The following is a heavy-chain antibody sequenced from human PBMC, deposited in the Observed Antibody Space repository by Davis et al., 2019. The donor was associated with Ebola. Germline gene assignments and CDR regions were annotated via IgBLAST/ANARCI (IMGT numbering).Heavy chain of an antibody. CDR3: ATLDILTAYIPYAMDV. CDR2: VDPTGGKT. D-gene: IGHD3-9*01. V-gene: IGHV1-69-2*01. J-gene: IGHJ6*02. CDR1: GYIFSDHY. Sequence: ASVKVSCKGSGYIFSDHYMHWVQGAPGKGLEWVGLVDPTGGKTVYAEKFQDRVTITADKSTDTVFMELSSLRYEDTAVYYCATLDILTAYIPYAMDVWGQGTTVTVS.